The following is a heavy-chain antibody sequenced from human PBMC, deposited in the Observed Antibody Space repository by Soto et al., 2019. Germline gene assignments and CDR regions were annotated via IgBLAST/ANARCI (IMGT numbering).Heavy chain of an antibody. CDR2: IYATGTT. CDR1: GASTSGYY. D-gene: IGHD1-1*01. Sequence: SETLSLTCTVSGASTSGYYWSWIRKSAGKGLEWIGRIYATGTTDYNPSLRSRVMMSVDTSKKQFSLKLRSVTAADTAVYHCARDGTKTLRDWFDPWGKGISVTVSS. V-gene: IGHV4-4*07. CDR3: ARDGTKTLRDWFDP. J-gene: IGHJ5*02.